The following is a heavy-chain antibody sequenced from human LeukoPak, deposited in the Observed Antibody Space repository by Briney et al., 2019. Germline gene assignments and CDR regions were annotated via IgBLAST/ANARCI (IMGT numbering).Heavy chain of an antibody. CDR3: AREVVAFDH. J-gene: IGHJ4*02. Sequence: GGSLRLSCAASGFTFSSYSMNWVRQAPGKGLEWVSSISTSSSFIYYADSMKGRFTISRDNAKNSLYLQMNSLRAEDTAVYYCAREVVAFDHWGQGTLVTVSS. CDR2: ISTSSSFI. D-gene: IGHD2-15*01. V-gene: IGHV3-21*01. CDR1: GFTFSSYS.